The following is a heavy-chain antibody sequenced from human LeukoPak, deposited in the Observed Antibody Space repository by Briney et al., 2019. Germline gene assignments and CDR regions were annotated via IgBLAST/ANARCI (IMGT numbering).Heavy chain of an antibody. J-gene: IGHJ6*02. CDR1: GDSITSISSYY. CDR2: IYYSGTT. CDR3: AREWPPPSGVDV. Sequence: SETLSLTCTVSGDSITSISSYYWSWIRQPPGKGLEWIGLIYYSGTTNYNPSLKSRVTISLDTSKNQFSLKLTSVTAADTAVYYCAREWPPPSGVDVWGQGTTVTVSS. D-gene: IGHD5-24*01. V-gene: IGHV4-59*12.